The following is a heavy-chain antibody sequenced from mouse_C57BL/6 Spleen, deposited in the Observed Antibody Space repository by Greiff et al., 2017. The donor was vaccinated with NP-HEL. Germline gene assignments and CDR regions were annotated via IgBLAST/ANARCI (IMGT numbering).Heavy chain of an antibody. CDR3: VRQGDYGSSPFDY. Sequence: EVQVVESGGGLVQPKGSLKLSCAASGFSFNTYAMNWVRQAPGKGLEWVARIRSKSNNYATYYADSVKDRFTISRDDSESMLYLQMNNLKTEDTAMYYCVRQGDYGSSPFDYWGQGTTLTVSS. V-gene: IGHV10-1*01. CDR2: IRSKSNNYAT. J-gene: IGHJ2*01. D-gene: IGHD1-1*01. CDR1: GFSFNTYA.